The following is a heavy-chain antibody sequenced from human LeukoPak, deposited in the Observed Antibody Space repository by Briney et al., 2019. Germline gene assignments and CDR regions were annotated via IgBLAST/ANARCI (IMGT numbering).Heavy chain of an antibody. CDR1: GFTFSSYG. Sequence: GGSLRLSCAASGFTFSSYGMHWVRQAPAKGLEWVAVISYDGSNKYYADSVKGRFTISRDNSKNTLYLQMNSLRAEDTAVYYCAADFHYWGQGTLVTVSS. CDR2: ISYDGSNK. V-gene: IGHV3-30*03. CDR3: AADFHY. J-gene: IGHJ4*02.